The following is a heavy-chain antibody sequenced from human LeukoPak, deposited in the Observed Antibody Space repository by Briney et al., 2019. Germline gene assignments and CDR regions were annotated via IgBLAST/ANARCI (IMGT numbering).Heavy chain of an antibody. CDR2: IFYSGST. CDR3: ARPGWLVIRAFDI. V-gene: IGHV4-39*01. Sequence: SETLSLTCTVSGGSISSSSYYWGWIRQPPGKGLEWIGSIFYSGSTYYNPSLKSRVTISVDTSKNQFSLKLSSVTAADTAVYYCARPGWLVIRAFDIWGQGTMVTVSS. CDR1: GGSISSSSYY. J-gene: IGHJ3*02. D-gene: IGHD3-10*01.